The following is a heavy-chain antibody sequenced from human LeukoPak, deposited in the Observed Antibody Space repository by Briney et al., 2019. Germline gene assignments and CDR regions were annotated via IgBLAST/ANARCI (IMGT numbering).Heavy chain of an antibody. Sequence: ASVKVSCKASGYTFTGYYMHWVRQAPGQGLEWIGWINPNSGGTNYAQKFQARVTITSDTSIITAYIELSRLISDDTALGCVSQDLVPEIYWGQGTLVNVSS. V-gene: IGHV1-2*02. CDR2: INPNSGGT. CDR3: SQDLVPEIY. CDR1: GYTFTGYY. D-gene: IGHD2-21*02. J-gene: IGHJ4*02.